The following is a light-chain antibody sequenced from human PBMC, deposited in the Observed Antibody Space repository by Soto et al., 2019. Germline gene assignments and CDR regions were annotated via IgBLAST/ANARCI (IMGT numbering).Light chain of an antibody. CDR3: ASWDDSLNAVV. V-gene: IGLV1-44*01. Sequence: QSALTQPPSASGTPGQRVTISCSGSNSNIGTNAVHWYQSLPGTAPKLLIYSNNHRPSGVPDRFSGSKSGTSASLAISGLQSEDEADYYSASWDDSLNAVVFGGGTKVTVL. CDR1: NSNIGTNA. J-gene: IGLJ2*01. CDR2: SNN.